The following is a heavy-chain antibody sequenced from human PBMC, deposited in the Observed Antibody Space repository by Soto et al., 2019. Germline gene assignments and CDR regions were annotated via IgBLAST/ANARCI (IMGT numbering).Heavy chain of an antibody. J-gene: IGHJ6*02. V-gene: IGHV3-30-3*01. Sequence: QVQLVESGGGVVQPGRSLRLSCAASGFTFSSYAMHWVRQAPGKGLEWVAVISYDGSNKYYADSVKGRFTISRDNSKNTLYLQMNSLRAEDTAVYYCAREPRGAAAGPGYYGMDVWGQGTTVTVSS. CDR1: GFTFSSYA. D-gene: IGHD6-13*01. CDR3: AREPRGAAAGPGYYGMDV. CDR2: ISYDGSNK.